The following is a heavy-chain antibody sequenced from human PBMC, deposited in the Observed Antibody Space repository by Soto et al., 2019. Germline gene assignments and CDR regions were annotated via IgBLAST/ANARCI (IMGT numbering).Heavy chain of an antibody. Sequence: SVKVSCKASGATFSTYTISWVRHAPGQGLERMGGIPPIFSSANYAHKSEGRVTITADESTSTAYLDLSILRSEDTAVYYWATEAYSPWAFDHWGQGTLVTVSS. V-gene: IGHV1-69*13. CDR1: GATFSTYT. J-gene: IGHJ4*02. CDR3: ATEAYSPWAFDH. CDR2: IPPIFSSA. D-gene: IGHD1-26*01.